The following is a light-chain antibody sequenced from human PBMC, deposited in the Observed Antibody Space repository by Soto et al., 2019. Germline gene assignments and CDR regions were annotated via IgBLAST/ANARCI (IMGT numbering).Light chain of an antibody. Sequence: EIVMTQSPATLSVSPGERATLSCRASQSVSSNLAWYQQTPGQAPRLLIYGASTRATGISARFSGSGSGKEFTLTISSLQYEDFAVYYCQQYNNWWTFGQGTKVDI. V-gene: IGKV3-15*01. CDR3: QQYNNWWT. J-gene: IGKJ1*01. CDR2: GAS. CDR1: QSVSSN.